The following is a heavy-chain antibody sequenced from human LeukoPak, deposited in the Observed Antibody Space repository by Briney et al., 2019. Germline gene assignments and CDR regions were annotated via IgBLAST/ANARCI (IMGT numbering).Heavy chain of an antibody. CDR1: GGSFSGYY. V-gene: IGHV4-34*01. Sequence: SETLSLTCAVYGGSFSGYYWSWIRQPPGKGLDWIGEINHSGSTNYHPSLKSRVTISVDTSKNQFSLKLSSVTAADTAVYYCARPYGSGSYYNAVVSLDYWGQGTLVTVSS. J-gene: IGHJ4*02. CDR3: ARPYGSGSYYNAVVSLDY. CDR2: INHSGST. D-gene: IGHD3-10*01.